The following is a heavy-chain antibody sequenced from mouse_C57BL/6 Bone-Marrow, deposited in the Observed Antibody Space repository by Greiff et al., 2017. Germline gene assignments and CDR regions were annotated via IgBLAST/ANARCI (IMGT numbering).Heavy chain of an antibody. J-gene: IGHJ3*01. CDR1: GFNIKDDY. Sequence: EVQLQQSGAELVRPGASVKLSCTASGFNIKDDYMHWVKQMPEQGLEWIGWIDPENGDTEYASKFPGQATITADTSSNTAYLQLSSLTSEDTAVYYCTTFIYDGYYWFAYWGQGTLVTVSA. V-gene: IGHV14-4*01. CDR2: IDPENGDT. D-gene: IGHD2-3*01. CDR3: TTFIYDGYYWFAY.